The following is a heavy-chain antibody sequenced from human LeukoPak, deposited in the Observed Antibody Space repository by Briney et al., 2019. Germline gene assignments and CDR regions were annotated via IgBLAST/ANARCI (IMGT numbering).Heavy chain of an antibody. CDR3: ARGPDCSGGGCYFDGDGYYFDY. CDR2: IWNDGSHK. J-gene: IGHJ4*02. CDR1: GFTFSSYG. D-gene: IGHD2-15*01. Sequence: GRSLRLCCAASGFTFSSYGMHWVRQAPGKGLEWVAVIWNDGSHKYYADSVKGRFTISRDNSKNTLYLQMNSLRAEDTAVYYCARGPDCSGGGCYFDGDGYYFDYWGQGTLVTVSS. V-gene: IGHV3-33*01.